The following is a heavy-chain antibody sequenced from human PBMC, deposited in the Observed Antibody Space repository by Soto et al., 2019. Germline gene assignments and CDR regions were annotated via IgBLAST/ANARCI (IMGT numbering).Heavy chain of an antibody. CDR1: GYTFTSYG. CDR2: ISAYNGNT. V-gene: IGHV1-18*01. D-gene: IGHD2-8*01. CDR3: ARDGLVGGVLMNAFDI. Sequence: GASVKVSCKASGYTFTSYGISWVRQAPGQGLEWMGWISAYNGNTNYAQKLQGRVTMTTDTSTSTAYMELRSLRSDDTAVYYCARDGLVGGVLMNAFDIWGQGTMVTVSS. J-gene: IGHJ3*02.